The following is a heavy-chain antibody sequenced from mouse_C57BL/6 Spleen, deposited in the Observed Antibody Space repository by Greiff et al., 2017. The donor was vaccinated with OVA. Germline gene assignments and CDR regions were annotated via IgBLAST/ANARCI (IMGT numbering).Heavy chain of an antibody. Sequence: EVQLQQSGPELVKPGASVKISCKASGYTFTDYYMNWVKQSHGKSLEWIGDINPNNGGTSYNQKFKGKATLTVDKSSSTAYMELRSLTSEDSAVYYCARLRRNYFDYWGQGTTLTVSS. V-gene: IGHV1-26*01. CDR3: ARLRRNYFDY. CDR2: INPNNGGT. J-gene: IGHJ2*01. D-gene: IGHD2-12*01. CDR1: GYTFTDYY.